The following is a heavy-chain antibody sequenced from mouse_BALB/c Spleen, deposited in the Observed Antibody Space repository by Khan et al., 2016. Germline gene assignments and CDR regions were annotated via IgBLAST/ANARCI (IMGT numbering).Heavy chain of an antibody. D-gene: IGHD1-1*01. CDR1: GYSISSGYS. Sequence: EVQLQESGPDLVKPSQSLSLTCTVTGYSISSGYSWHWIRQFPGNKLEWMAYIHYSGSKNDNTYLKSRISITRDTSKNQFFLQLIYVTTEETATYYCTRGDYYGSSYWCPATTLAFSS. J-gene: IGHJ2*01. V-gene: IGHV3-1*02. CDR3: TRGDYYGSSY. CDR2: IHYSGSK.